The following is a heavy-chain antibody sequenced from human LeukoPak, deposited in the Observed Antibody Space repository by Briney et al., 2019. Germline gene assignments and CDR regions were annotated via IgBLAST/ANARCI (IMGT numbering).Heavy chain of an antibody. CDR3: ARASDTSWPFDF. V-gene: IGHV1-18*01. Sequence: GASVKVSCKASGYAFTTFGIMWVRQAPGQGLEWMGWISTSKTYTRYAQKVQGRATLTTDASTSTAYLELTSLTSDDTAVYFCARASDTSWPFDFWGQGTKVTVSS. CDR2: ISTSKTYT. D-gene: IGHD2-2*01. J-gene: IGHJ4*02. CDR1: GYAFTTFG.